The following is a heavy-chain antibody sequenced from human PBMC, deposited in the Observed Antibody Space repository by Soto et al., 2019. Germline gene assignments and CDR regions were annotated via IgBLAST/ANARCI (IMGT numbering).Heavy chain of an antibody. CDR3: ARHTRLTDVWSGYDYNRFDP. V-gene: IGHV4-39*01. Sequence: SDTLSLTCTVSGGSISSSSYYWGWIRQPPGKGLEWIGSIYYSGSTYYNPSLKSRVTISVDTSKNQFSLKLSSVTAADTAVYYCARHTRLTDVWSGYDYNRFDPWGQGTVDPVYS. CDR1: GGSISSSSYY. J-gene: IGHJ5*02. CDR2: IYYSGST. D-gene: IGHD3-3*01.